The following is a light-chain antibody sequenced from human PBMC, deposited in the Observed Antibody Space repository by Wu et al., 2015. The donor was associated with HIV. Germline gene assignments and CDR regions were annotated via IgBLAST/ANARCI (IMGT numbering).Light chain of an antibody. CDR3: QQVNSFPFT. Sequence: DIQMTQSPSSVSASVGDRVTIACRASQHIGNWLAWYQQEPGKAPKLLIYATSSLHSGVPSRFSGSGSGTDFTLTISNLQPEDFATYYCQQVNSFPFTFGPGTKWISN. J-gene: IGKJ3*01. V-gene: IGKV1-12*01. CDR1: QHIGNW. CDR2: ATS.